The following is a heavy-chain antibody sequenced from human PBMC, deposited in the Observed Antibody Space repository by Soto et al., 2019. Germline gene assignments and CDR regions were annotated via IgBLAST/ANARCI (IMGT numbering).Heavy chain of an antibody. CDR1: GFTFSNAW. J-gene: IGHJ5*02. CDR2: IKSKTDDGTT. CDR3: TTDEMITFGGVIVPNWFDP. Sequence: GGSLRLSCAASGFTFSNAWMSWVRQAPGKGLEWVGRIKSKTDDGTTDYAAPVKGRFTISRDDSKNTLYLQMNSLKTEDTAVYYCTTDEMITFGGVIVPNWFDPWGQGTLVTV. V-gene: IGHV3-15*01. D-gene: IGHD3-16*02.